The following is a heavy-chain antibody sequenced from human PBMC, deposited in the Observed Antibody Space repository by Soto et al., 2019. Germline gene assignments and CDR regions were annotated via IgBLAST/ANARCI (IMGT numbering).Heavy chain of an antibody. D-gene: IGHD6-6*01. CDR3: ARDGSSSSGIYWYFDL. Sequence: QVQLVQSGAEVKKPGSSVKVSCKASGGTFSSYTISWVRQAPGQGLEWMGRIIPILGIANYAQKFQGRVKITADKSTSTAYMELSSLRSEDTAVYYCARDGSSSSGIYWYFDLWGRGTLVTVSS. J-gene: IGHJ2*01. CDR1: GGTFSSYT. CDR2: IIPILGIA. V-gene: IGHV1-69*08.